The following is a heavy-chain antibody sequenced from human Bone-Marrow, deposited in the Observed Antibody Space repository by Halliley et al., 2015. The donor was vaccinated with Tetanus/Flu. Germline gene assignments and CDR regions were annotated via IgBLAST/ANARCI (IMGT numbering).Heavy chain of an antibody. D-gene: IGHD3-10*01. V-gene: IGHV4-59*01. CDR2: IYYSGST. CDR1: GDSISSSY. CDR3: ARLSRVRGKNFDP. Sequence: TLSLTCTVSGDSISSSYWTWIRQPPGKGLEWLGSIYYSGSTKYNPSLDSRVTISVDTSKNQFSVNLNSVNPADTAIYYCARLSRVRGKNFDPWGQGTLVTVSS. J-gene: IGHJ5*02.